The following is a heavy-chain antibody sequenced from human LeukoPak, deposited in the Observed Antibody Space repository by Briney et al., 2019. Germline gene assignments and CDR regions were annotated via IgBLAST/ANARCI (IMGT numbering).Heavy chain of an antibody. Sequence: GGSLRLSCATSAFTFSSYAMSSVRQAPGKGLEWDSGISGSGGRTYYADAAKGRFTISRDNSKNTLYLQINSLRVEDTAVYYCAKDIRDGSGTYGYFDYWGQGTLVTVSS. CDR2: ISGSGGRT. CDR3: AKDIRDGSGTYGYFDY. CDR1: AFTFSSYA. V-gene: IGHV3-23*01. J-gene: IGHJ4*02. D-gene: IGHD3-10*01.